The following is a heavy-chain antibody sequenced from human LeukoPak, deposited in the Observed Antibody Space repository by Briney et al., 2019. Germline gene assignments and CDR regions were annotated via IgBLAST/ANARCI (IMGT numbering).Heavy chain of an antibody. CDR3: AKGGVDGRRDYYYYMDV. J-gene: IGHJ6*03. CDR2: ISSSGSTI. Sequence: GGSLRLSCAASGFTFSSYEMNWVRQAPGKGLEWVSYISSSGSTIYYADSVKGRFTISRDNAKNSLYLQMNSLRAEDTAVYYCAKGGVDGRRDYYYYMDVWGKGTTVTVSS. V-gene: IGHV3-48*03. CDR1: GFTFSSYE. D-gene: IGHD5/OR15-5a*01.